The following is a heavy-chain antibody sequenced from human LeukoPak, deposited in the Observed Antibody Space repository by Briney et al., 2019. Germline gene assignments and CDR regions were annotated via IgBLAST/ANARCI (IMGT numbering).Heavy chain of an antibody. D-gene: IGHD3-10*02. J-gene: IGHJ6*04. Sequence: GGSLRLSCAASGFTFSSYEMNWVRQAPGKGLEWVSYISSSGSTIDYADSVKGRFTISRDNAKNSLYLQMNSLRAEDTAVYYCAELGITMIGGVWGKGTTVTISS. CDR2: ISSSGSTI. CDR3: AELGITMIGGV. CDR1: GFTFSSYE. V-gene: IGHV3-48*03.